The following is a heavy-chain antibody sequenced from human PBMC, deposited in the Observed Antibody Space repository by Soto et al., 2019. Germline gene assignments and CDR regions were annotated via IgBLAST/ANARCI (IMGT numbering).Heavy chain of an antibody. D-gene: IGHD6-13*01. CDR2: ICYRGSA. CDR1: GGSISSSSHY. CDR3: ARHPGIAAHFDF. V-gene: IGHV4-39*01. Sequence: SETLSLTCSVSGGSISSSSHYWGWIRQSPGKGLDWIGGICYRGSAYYNPSLKSRVTISVDTSKNQFSLKRRSVTAADTSVYYCARHPGIAAHFDFWGQGTRVPVSS. J-gene: IGHJ4*02.